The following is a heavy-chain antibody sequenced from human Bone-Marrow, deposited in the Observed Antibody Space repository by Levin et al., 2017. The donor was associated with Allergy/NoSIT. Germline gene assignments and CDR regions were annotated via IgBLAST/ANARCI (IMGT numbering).Heavy chain of an antibody. CDR1: GFTFSNAW. CDR3: TTASSGWYSAFDI. CDR2: IKSKTDGGTT. V-gene: IGHV3-15*01. Sequence: AGGSLRLSCAASGFTFSNAWMSWVRQAPGKGLEWVGRIKSKTDGGTTDYAAPVKGRFTISRDDSKNTLYLQMNSLKTEDTAVYYCTTASSGWYSAFDIWGQGTMVTVSS. J-gene: IGHJ3*02. D-gene: IGHD6-19*01.